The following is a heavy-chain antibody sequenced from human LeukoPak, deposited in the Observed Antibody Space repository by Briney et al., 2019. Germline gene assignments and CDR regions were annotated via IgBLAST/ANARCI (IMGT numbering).Heavy chain of an antibody. V-gene: IGHV3-30*02. CDR3: AKDFEGDYYGSGSPWDY. CDR1: GFTFSSYG. CDR2: IRYDGSNK. Sequence: GGSLRLSCAASGFTFSSYGMHWVRQAPGKGLEWVAFIRYDGSNKYYADSVKGRFTISRDNSKNTLYLQMNSLRAEDTAVYYCAKDFEGDYYGSGSPWDYWGQGTLVTVSS. J-gene: IGHJ4*02. D-gene: IGHD3-10*01.